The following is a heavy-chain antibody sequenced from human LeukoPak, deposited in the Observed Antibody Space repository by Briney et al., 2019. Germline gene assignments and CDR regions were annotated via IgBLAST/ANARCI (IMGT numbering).Heavy chain of an antibody. J-gene: IGHJ4*02. D-gene: IGHD3-22*01. CDR1: GHTFTGYY. CDR3: ARDLYDSSGYYDY. CDR2: INPNSGGT. Sequence: EASVKVSCKASGHTFTGYYIHWVRQAPGQGLEWMGWINPNSGGTKYAQKFQGRVTMTRDTSISTAYMEVSRLRSDDTAVYYCARDLYDSSGYYDYWGQGTLVTVSS. V-gene: IGHV1-2*02.